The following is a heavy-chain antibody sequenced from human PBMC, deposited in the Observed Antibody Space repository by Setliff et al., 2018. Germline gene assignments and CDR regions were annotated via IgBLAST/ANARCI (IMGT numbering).Heavy chain of an antibody. Sequence: GESLKISCVVSGVVFRNYHLNWVRQTPEKGLEWVSSFSGSNEYIKYADSVKGRFTISRDSADNAVYLQMNNLSAEDTAVYYCARDRVVVLAGRRGFYFDYWGQGTLVTVSS. CDR1: GVVFRNYH. J-gene: IGHJ4*02. CDR3: ARDRVVVLAGRRGFYFDY. CDR2: FSGSNEYI. V-gene: IGHV3-21*01. D-gene: IGHD2-15*01.